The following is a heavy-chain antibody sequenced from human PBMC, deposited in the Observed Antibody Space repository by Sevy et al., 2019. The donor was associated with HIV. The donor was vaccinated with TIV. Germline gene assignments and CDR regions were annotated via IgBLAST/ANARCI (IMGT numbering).Heavy chain of an antibody. Sequence: QSQTLSLTCAISGDSVSSNSAAWNWIRQSPSRDLEWLGRTYFRSKWYNDYAVSMKSRITINPDTSKNQFSLQLNSVTPGDTAVYYCARGGGMAARLLYFDYWGQGTLVTVSS. CDR2: TYFRSKWYN. J-gene: IGHJ4*02. D-gene: IGHD6-6*01. V-gene: IGHV6-1*01. CDR1: GDSVSSNSAA. CDR3: ARGGGMAARLLYFDY.